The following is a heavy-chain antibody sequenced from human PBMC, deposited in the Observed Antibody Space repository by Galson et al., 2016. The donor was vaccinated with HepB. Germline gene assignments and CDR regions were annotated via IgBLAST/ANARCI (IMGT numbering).Heavy chain of an antibody. CDR2: MNPDTGVT. V-gene: IGHV1-2*02. Sequence: SVKVSCKASGNDFTDYYIHWVRQAPGKGLEWMGWMNPDTGVTKFEEEFRGRITMTRDTTISTAYLELSSLRGDDTALYYCATLYYGDFVLDHRGPGTLVTVSS. D-gene: IGHD4-17*01. CDR3: ATLYYGDFVLDH. CDR1: GNDFTDYY. J-gene: IGHJ4*02.